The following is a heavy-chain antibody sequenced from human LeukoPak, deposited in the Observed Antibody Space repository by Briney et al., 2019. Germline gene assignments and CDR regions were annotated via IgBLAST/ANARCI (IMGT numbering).Heavy chain of an antibody. D-gene: IGHD3-22*01. J-gene: IGHJ5*02. V-gene: IGHV1-2*02. CDR1: GYTFTGYY. CDR2: INPNSGGT. CDR3: ARGWDYYDSSGYYPERLFDP. Sequence: GASVKVSCKASGYTFTGYYMHWVRQAPGQGLEWVGWINPNSGGTNYAQKFQGRVTMTRDTSISTAYMELSRLRSDDTAVYYCARGWDYYDSSGYYPERLFDPWGQGTLVTVSS.